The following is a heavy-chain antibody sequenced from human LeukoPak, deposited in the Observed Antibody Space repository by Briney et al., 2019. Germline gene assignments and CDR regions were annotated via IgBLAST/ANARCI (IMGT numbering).Heavy chain of an antibody. CDR2: IYSSGST. V-gene: IGHV4-4*08. Sequence: PSETLSLTCTVSGGSISSYYWSWIRQPPGKGLEWIGYIYSSGSTNYNPSLKSRVTISVDTSKNHFFLQLTSATAADTAVYFCARDGPWKSDVWGRGTLVTVSS. D-gene: IGHD1-1*01. J-gene: IGHJ4*02. CDR1: GGSISSYY. CDR3: ARDGPWKSDV.